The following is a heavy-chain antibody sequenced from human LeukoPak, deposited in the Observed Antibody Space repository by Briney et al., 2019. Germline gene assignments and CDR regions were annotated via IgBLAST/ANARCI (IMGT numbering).Heavy chain of an antibody. D-gene: IGHD2-21*01. J-gene: IGHJ4*02. CDR2: IYYSGST. CDR3: ARYSPRRVYFDY. V-gene: IGHV4-59*08. Sequence: SETLSLTCTVSGGSISSYYWSWIRQPPGKGLEWIGYIYYSGSTNYNPSLKSRDTISVDTSKNQFSLKLSSVTAADTAVYYCARYSPRRVYFDYWGQGTLVTVSS. CDR1: GGSISSYY.